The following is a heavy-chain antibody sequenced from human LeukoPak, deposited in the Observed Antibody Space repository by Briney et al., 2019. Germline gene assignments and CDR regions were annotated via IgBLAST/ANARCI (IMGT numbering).Heavy chain of an antibody. V-gene: IGHV4-4*02. D-gene: IGHD6-13*01. CDR3: ARAVDSSSWYYFDY. J-gene: IGHJ4*02. CDR1: GGSISSSNW. CDR2: IYHSGST. Sequence: SETLSLTCAVSGGSISSSNWWSWVRQPPGKGLEWIGEIYHSGSTYYNPSLKSRVTISVDKSKNQFSLKLSSVTAADTAVYYCARAVDSSSWYYFDYWGQETLVTVSS.